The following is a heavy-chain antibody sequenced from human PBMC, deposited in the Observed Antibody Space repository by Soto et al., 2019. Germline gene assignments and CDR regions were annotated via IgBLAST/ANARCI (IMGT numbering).Heavy chain of an antibody. D-gene: IGHD4-17*01. CDR1: GFTFSSYA. CDR2: ISGSGLST. CDR3: ETMTTRRFEY. Sequence: GGSLRLSCAASGFTFSSYAMSWVRQAPGKGLEWVSGISGSGLSTNYADSVKGRFTISRDNSKNTLYLQMNSLRAEDTAVYYCETMTTRRFEYWGQGTLGTVS. J-gene: IGHJ4*02. V-gene: IGHV3-23*01.